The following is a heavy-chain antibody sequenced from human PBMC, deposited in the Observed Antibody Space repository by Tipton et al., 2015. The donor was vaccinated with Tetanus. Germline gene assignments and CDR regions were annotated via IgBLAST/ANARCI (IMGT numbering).Heavy chain of an antibody. J-gene: IGHJ4*02. D-gene: IGHD1-1*01. V-gene: IGHV4-61*08. CDR1: GASLRGGDYH. CDR2: ISGSGTS. CDR3: ARANCDSSRKRPFDS. Sequence: TLSLTCTVSGASLRGGDYHWSWIRQPPGKGLEWLAYISGSGTSNSNYYLKSRITMTHDTSRNQFSLKLTAVTAADTAVYYCARANCDSSRKRPFDSWGQGSLVIVSS.